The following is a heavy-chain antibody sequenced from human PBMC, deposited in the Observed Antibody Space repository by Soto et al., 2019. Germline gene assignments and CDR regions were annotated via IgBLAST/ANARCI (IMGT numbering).Heavy chain of an antibody. D-gene: IGHD5-18*01. Sequence: EVQLVESGGGLVQPGGSLRLSCAASGFTFTSYWMHWVRQAPGKGLVWVSRINSDGSSTVYVDSVKGRFSISRDNAKNTMYLQMTSMRVEDTAIDYCARSITRYSYSDSWGQGTLVTVSS. CDR3: ARSITRYSYSDS. V-gene: IGHV3-74*02. J-gene: IGHJ4*02. CDR2: INSDGSST. CDR1: GFTFTSYW.